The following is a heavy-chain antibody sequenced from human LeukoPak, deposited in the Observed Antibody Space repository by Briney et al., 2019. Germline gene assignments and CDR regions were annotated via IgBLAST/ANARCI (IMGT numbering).Heavy chain of an antibody. V-gene: IGHV4-38-2*02. D-gene: IGHD3-22*01. Sequence: SQTLSLTCTVSGYSISSGYYWGWIRQPPGKGLEWIGSIYHSGSTYYNPSLKSRVTISIDTSKNQFSLKLSSVTAADTAVYYCARAASSNGSDYYYGCFDPWGQGTLVTVSS. CDR1: GYSISSGYY. CDR2: IYHSGST. CDR3: ARAASSNGSDYYYGCFDP. J-gene: IGHJ5*02.